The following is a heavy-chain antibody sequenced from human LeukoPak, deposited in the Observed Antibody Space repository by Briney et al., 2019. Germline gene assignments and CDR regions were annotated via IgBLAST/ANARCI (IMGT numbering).Heavy chain of an antibody. D-gene: IGHD3-3*01. CDR3: ARVRVGFLESRSYYMDV. Sequence: PSETLSLTCTVSGGSISSSCYYWSWIRQPAGKGLEWIGRIYTSGSTNYNPSLKSRVTMSVDTSKNQFSLKLCSVTAADTAVYYCARVRVGFLESRSYYMDVWGKGTTVTVSS. V-gene: IGHV4-61*02. CDR1: GGSISSSCYY. J-gene: IGHJ6*03. CDR2: IYTSGST.